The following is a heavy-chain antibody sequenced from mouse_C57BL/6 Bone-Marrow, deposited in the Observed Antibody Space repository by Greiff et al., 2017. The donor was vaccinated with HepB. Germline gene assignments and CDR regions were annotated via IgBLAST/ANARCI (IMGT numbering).Heavy chain of an antibody. CDR2: IDPSDSYT. Sequence: QVQLQQPGAELVMPGASVKLSCKASGYTFTSYWMHWVKQRPGQGLEWIGEIDPSDSYTNYNQNFKGKSTLTVYKSSSTAYMQLSSLTSEDSEVYYCAREGVYYGYDRLAYWGQGTRVTVSA. CDR1: GYTFTSYW. CDR3: AREGVYYGYDRLAY. V-gene: IGHV1-69*01. D-gene: IGHD2-2*01. J-gene: IGHJ3*01.